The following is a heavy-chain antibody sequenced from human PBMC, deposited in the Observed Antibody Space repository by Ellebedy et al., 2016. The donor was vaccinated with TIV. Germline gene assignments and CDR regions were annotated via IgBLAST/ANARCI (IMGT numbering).Heavy chain of an antibody. J-gene: IGHJ5*02. Sequence: ASVKVSCKASGYTFTGYYMHWVRQAPGQGLEWMGWINPNSGGTNYAQKFQGRVTMTRDTSISTAYMELSRLRSDDTAVYYWARVHLFGWNDKGLDPWGQGTLVTVSS. D-gene: IGHD1-1*01. CDR3: ARVHLFGWNDKGLDP. V-gene: IGHV1-2*02. CDR2: INPNSGGT. CDR1: GYTFTGYY.